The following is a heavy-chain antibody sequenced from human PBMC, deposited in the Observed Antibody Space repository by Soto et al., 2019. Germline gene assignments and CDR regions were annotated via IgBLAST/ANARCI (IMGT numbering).Heavy chain of an antibody. D-gene: IGHD5-18*01. Sequence: PSETLSLTCTVSGGSISSGGYYWSWIRQHPGKGLEWIGYIYYSGSTYYNPSLKSRVTISVDTSKNQFSLKLSSVTAADTAVYYCARDRRIQLWSTLPNFDYWGQGTLVTVSS. CDR1: GGSISSGGYY. CDR3: ARDRRIQLWSTLPNFDY. J-gene: IGHJ4*02. CDR2: IYYSGST. V-gene: IGHV4-31*03.